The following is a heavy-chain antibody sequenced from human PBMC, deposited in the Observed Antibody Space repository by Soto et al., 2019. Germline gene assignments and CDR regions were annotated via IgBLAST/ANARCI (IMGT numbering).Heavy chain of an antibody. CDR1: GGSISSGDYY. J-gene: IGHJ3*02. D-gene: IGHD2-8*01. CDR3: ARDPQGYCTNGVCYTGAFDI. V-gene: IGHV4-30-4*01. Sequence: QVQLQESGPGLVKPSQTLSLTCTVSGGSISSGDYYWSWIRQPPGKGLEWIGYIYYSGSTYYNPSLKRRVTISVDTSKNQFSLKLSSVTAADTAVYYCARDPQGYCTNGVCYTGAFDIWGQGTMVTVSS. CDR2: IYYSGST.